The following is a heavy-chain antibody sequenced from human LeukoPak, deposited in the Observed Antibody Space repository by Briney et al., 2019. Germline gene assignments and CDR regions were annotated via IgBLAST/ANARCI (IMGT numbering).Heavy chain of an antibody. CDR1: GFTFSSYA. Sequence: GGSLRLSCAASGFTFSSYAMSWVRRAPGKGLEWVSAISGSGGSTYYADSVKGRFTISRDNSKNTLYLQMNSLRAEDTAVYYCAKFLGGSGYEDAFDIWGQGTMVTVSS. J-gene: IGHJ3*02. V-gene: IGHV3-23*01. CDR2: ISGSGGST. D-gene: IGHD5-12*01. CDR3: AKFLGGSGYEDAFDI.